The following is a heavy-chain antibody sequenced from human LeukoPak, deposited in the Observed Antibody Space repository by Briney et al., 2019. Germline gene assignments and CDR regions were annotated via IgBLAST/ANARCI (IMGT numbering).Heavy chain of an antibody. CDR3: AKGRYCSSTSCYTRGYGMDV. CDR1: GFTFSSYA. D-gene: IGHD2-2*02. J-gene: IGHJ6*02. Sequence: GGSLRLSCAASGFTFSSYAMSWVRQAPGKGLEWVSAISGSGGSTYYADSVKGRFTISRDNSKNTLYLQMNSLGVEDTAVYYCAKGRYCSSTSCYTRGYGMDVWGQGTTVTVSS. V-gene: IGHV3-23*01. CDR2: ISGSGGST.